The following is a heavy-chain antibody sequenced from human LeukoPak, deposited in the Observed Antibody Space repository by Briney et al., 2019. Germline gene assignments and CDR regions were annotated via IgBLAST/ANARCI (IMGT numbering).Heavy chain of an antibody. J-gene: IGHJ4*02. CDR3: ARGPGIAVAGVFDY. Sequence: ASVKVSCKASGYTFTSYGINWARQAPGQGLEWMGWISGHNGHTNYVQKMQGRVTMTTDTSTNTAYMELRSLTSDDTAVYYCARGPGIAVAGVFDYWGQGSLVTVSS. CDR2: ISGHNGHT. CDR1: GYTFTSYG. V-gene: IGHV1-18*04. D-gene: IGHD6-19*01.